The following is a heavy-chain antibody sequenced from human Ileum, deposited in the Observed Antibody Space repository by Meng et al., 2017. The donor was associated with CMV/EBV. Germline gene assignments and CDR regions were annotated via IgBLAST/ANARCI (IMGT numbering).Heavy chain of an antibody. CDR1: GFTFSSYG. V-gene: IGHV3-30*02. Sequence: GGSLRLSCAASGFTFSSYGMHWVRQAPGKGLEWVAFIRYDGSNKYYADSVKGRFTISRDNSKNTLYLQMNSLRAEDTAVYYCAKDPRGCSSTSCFTYYYGMDVWGQGTKVTVSS. CDR3: AKDPRGCSSTSCFTYYYGMDV. CDR2: IRYDGSNK. D-gene: IGHD2-2*01. J-gene: IGHJ6*02.